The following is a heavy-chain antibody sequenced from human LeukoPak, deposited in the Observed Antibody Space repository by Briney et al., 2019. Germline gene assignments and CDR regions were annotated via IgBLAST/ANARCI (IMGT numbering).Heavy chain of an antibody. CDR3: ARGHYYDSSDYYGQFDY. J-gene: IGHJ4*02. CDR2: IIPIVGIA. CDR1: GYTFSGHY. V-gene: IGHV1-69*04. Sequence: SVKVSCKACGYTFSGHYIHWVRQAPGQGLEWMGRIIPIVGIANYAQKFQGRVTIIADKSTNTAYMELSSLRSEDTAMYYCARGHYYDSSDYYGQFDYRGQGTLVTVSS. D-gene: IGHD3-22*01.